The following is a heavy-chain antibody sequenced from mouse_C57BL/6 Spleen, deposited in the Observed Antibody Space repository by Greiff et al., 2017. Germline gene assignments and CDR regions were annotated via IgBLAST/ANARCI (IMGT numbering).Heavy chain of an antibody. D-gene: IGHD2-5*01. Sequence: VQLQQSGPELVKPGASVKMSCKASGYTFTDYNMHWVKQSHGKSLEWIGYINPNNGGTSYNQKFKGKATLTVNKSSSTAYMAIRSLTSEDSAVYYCAIYPYYSNFWFAYWGQGTLVTVSA. CDR2: INPNNGGT. V-gene: IGHV1-22*01. CDR3: AIYPYYSNFWFAY. CDR1: GYTFTDYN. J-gene: IGHJ3*01.